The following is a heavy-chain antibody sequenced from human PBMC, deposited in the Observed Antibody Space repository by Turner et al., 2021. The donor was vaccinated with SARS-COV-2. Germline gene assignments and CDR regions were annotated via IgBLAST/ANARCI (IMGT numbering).Heavy chain of an antibody. CDR3: ARVQYDFWSGYHDVGWFDP. CDR1: GYTFSDFY. J-gene: IGHJ5*02. D-gene: IGHD3-3*01. V-gene: IGHV1-2*02. CDR2: INPNSGGT. Sequence: EPEARKPGASVKISCKSSGYTFSDFYIHWVRQAPGQGLEWMGWINPNSGGTNYAQKFQGRVTMTRDTSISTAYMELSGLRSDDTAVYYCARVQYDFWSGYHDVGWFDPWGQGTLVTVSS.